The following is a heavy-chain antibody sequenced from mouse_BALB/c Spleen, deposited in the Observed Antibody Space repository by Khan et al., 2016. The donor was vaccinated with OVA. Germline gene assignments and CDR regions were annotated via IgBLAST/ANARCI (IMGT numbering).Heavy chain of an antibody. D-gene: IGHD6-2*01. V-gene: IGHV9-1*02. CDR3: ARISAYGYSDV. Sequence: QIQLVQSGPELKKPGETVKISCKASGYTFTNYGMNWVKQAPGKGLKWMGWINTYTGEPTYADDFKGRFVFSLETSASTAYLQISNLKNEDMTTYFCARISAYGYSDVWGAGTTGTVAS. CDR1: GYTFTNYG. CDR2: INTYTGEP. J-gene: IGHJ1*01.